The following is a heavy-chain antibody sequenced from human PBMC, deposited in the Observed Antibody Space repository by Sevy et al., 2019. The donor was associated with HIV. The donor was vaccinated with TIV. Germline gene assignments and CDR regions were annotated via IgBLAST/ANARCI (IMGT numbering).Heavy chain of an antibody. D-gene: IGHD3-3*01. J-gene: IGHJ4*02. V-gene: IGHV3-7*01. CDR2: IKQDESEK. Sequence: GGSLRLSCAASGFTFTEYWMSWVRQTPGKGLEWVATIKQDESEKYYVDSVKGRFAISRDNGKNSVSLQMNGLRVEDTALYYCAREVGGFNWRPYYFDSWGQGTLVTVSS. CDR1: GFTFTEYW. CDR3: AREVGGFNWRPYYFDS.